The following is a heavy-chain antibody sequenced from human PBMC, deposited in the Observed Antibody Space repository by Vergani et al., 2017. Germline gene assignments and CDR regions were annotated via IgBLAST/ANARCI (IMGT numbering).Heavy chain of an antibody. J-gene: IGHJ4*02. Sequence: QVQLQQWGAGLLKPSETLSLTCAVYGGSFSGYYWSWIRQPPGKGLEWIGEINHSGSTNYNPSLKSRVTISVDTSKNQFSLKLSSVTAADTAVYSCARGNARGYRSGSYYTDWGQGTLVTVSS. CDR1: GGSFSGYY. CDR2: INHSGST. V-gene: IGHV4-34*01. CDR3: ARGNARGYRSGSYYTD. D-gene: IGHD3-10*01.